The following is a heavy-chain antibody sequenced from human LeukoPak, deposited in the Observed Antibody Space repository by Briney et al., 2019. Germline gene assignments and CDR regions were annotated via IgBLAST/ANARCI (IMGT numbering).Heavy chain of an antibody. Sequence: ASVKVSCKASGYTFTGYYMHWVRQAPGQGLEWMGWINPNSGGTNYAQKFQGRVTMTRDTSISTAYMELSRLRSDDTAVYYCARLGYCSSTSCDIRAFDIWGQGTMVTVSS. V-gene: IGHV1-2*02. CDR2: INPNSGGT. CDR3: ARLGYCSSTSCDIRAFDI. D-gene: IGHD2-2*02. CDR1: GYTFTGYY. J-gene: IGHJ3*02.